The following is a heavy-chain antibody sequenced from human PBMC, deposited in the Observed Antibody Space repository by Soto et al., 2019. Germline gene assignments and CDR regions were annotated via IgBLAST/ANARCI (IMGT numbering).Heavy chain of an antibody. V-gene: IGHV4-59*01. D-gene: IGHD3-10*01. Sequence: SETLSLTCTVSGGSISSYYWSWIRQPPGKGLEWIGYIYYSGSTNYNPSLKSRVTISVDTSKNQFSLKLSSVTAADPAVYYCAGGESGGGGAFDIWGQGTMVTVSS. J-gene: IGHJ3*02. CDR1: GGSISSYY. CDR2: IYYSGST. CDR3: AGGESGGGGAFDI.